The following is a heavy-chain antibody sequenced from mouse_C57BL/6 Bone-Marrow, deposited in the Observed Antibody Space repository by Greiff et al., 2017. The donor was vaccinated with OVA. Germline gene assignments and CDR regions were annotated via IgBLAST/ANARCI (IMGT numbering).Heavy chain of an antibody. D-gene: IGHD2-5*01. CDR3: ARKDSNPWFAY. CDR2: IDPSDSYT. V-gene: IGHV1-50*01. J-gene: IGHJ3*01. CDR1: GYTFTSYW. Sequence: QVQLKQPGAELVKPGASVKLSCKASGYTFTSYWMQWVKQRPGQGLEWIGEIDPSDSYTNYNQKFKGKATLTVDTSSSTAYMQLSSLTSEDSAVYYCARKDSNPWFAYWGQGTLVTVSA.